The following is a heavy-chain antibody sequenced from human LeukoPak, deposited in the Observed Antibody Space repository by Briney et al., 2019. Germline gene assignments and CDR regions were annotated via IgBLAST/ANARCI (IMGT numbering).Heavy chain of an antibody. CDR3: AKDGSSSSSPYYFDY. D-gene: IGHD6-6*01. Sequence: PGGSLRLSCAASGFTFSSYSMNWVRQAPGKGLEWVSSISSGSGYIYYADSVKGRFTISRDNSKNTLYLQMNSLRAEDTAVYYCAKDGSSSSSPYYFDYWGQGTLVTVSS. J-gene: IGHJ4*02. CDR2: ISSGSGYI. CDR1: GFTFSSYS. V-gene: IGHV3-21*04.